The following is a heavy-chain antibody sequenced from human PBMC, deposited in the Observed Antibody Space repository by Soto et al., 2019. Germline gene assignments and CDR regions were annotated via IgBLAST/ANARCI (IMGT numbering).Heavy chain of an antibody. Sequence: EVQLVESGGGLVQPGGSLRLSCAASGSTISSHWMSWVRQAPGKGLEWVANINQDGKQKHYVDSVKGRFTISRDNTKNSLHLQMSSLRAEETAVYFCARGEEWLLLSLQGVFDQWGQGTLVTVSS. D-gene: IGHD3-3*01. CDR1: GSTISSHW. CDR2: INQDGKQK. J-gene: IGHJ4*02. CDR3: ARGEEWLLLSLQGVFDQ. V-gene: IGHV3-7*03.